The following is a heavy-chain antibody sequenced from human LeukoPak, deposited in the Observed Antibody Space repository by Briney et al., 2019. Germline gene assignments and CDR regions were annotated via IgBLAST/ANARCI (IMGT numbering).Heavy chain of an antibody. CDR2: ISYIGST. CDR3: ARDLVTVTKGLDI. V-gene: IGHV4-59*11. CDR1: DDSFSSHY. D-gene: IGHD4-17*01. J-gene: IGHJ3*02. Sequence: SETLSLTCAVSDDSFSSHYWTWIRQPPGKGLEWIGYISYIGSTNYNPSLKSRVTISIDTSRNQFSLRLSSVTAADTAVYYCARDLVTVTKGLDIWGQGTMVSVSS.